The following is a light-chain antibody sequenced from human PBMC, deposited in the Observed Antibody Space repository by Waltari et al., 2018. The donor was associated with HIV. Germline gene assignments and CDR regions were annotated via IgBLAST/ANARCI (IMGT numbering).Light chain of an antibody. Sequence: SYALTQPPSVSVSQGQTATITCSRDKLGDQFTSWYQQKAGQSPLLVIYQDAKRPSGIPARFSGSNSGKTATLTISGAQAVDEADYYCQAWDSRSVVFGGGTKLTVL. V-gene: IGLV3-1*01. CDR2: QDA. CDR3: QAWDSRSVV. J-gene: IGLJ2*01. CDR1: KLGDQF.